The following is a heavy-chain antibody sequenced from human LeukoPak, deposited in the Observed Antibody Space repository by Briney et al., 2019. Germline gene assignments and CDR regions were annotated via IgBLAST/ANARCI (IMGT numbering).Heavy chain of an antibody. Sequence: ASETLSLTCTVSGGSISSTSYYWGWIRQPPGEGLEWIGTIYYSGSTYYNPSLKSRVTISVDTSKNQFSLKLSSVTAADTAVYHCARGGGMGHYYYYMDVWGKGTTVTISS. CDR2: IYYSGST. D-gene: IGHD5-24*01. CDR1: GGSISSTSYY. CDR3: ARGGGMGHYYYYMDV. J-gene: IGHJ6*03. V-gene: IGHV4-39*07.